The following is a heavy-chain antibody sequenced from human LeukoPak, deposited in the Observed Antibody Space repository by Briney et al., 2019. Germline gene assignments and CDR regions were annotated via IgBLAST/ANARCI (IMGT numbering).Heavy chain of an antibody. J-gene: IGHJ3*02. CDR3: AKDLRINIANGFDI. CDR1: GFTFSSYA. CDR2: ISGAGGST. V-gene: IGHV3-23*01. D-gene: IGHD2/OR15-2a*01. Sequence: PGGSLRLSCAASGFTFSSYAMSWVRQAPGKGLEWVSAISGAGGSTSYADSVKGRFTISRDNSKNTLYLQMNSLRVEDTAVYYCAKDLRINIANGFDIWGQGTWVTVS.